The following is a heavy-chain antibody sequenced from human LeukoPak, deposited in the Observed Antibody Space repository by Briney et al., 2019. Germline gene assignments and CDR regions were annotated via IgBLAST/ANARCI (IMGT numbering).Heavy chain of an antibody. CDR2: IKSKTDGGTT. V-gene: IGHV3-15*01. Sequence: GGSLRLSCAASGFTFSNAWMTWVRQAPGKGLEWVGRIKSKTDGGTTDYAAPVKGRFTISRDDSKNTLYLQMNSLKTEDTAVYYCTTDFGAVAGRYYFDYWGQGTLVTVSS. J-gene: IGHJ4*02. CDR1: GFTFSNAW. D-gene: IGHD6-19*01. CDR3: TTDFGAVAGRYYFDY.